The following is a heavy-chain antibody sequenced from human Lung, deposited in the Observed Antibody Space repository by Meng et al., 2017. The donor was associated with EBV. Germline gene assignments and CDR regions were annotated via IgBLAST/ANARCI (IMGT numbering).Heavy chain of an antibody. CDR1: GFTFSSYW. CDR2: INEHGSIT. D-gene: IGHD2/OR15-2a*01. J-gene: IGHJ4*02. CDR3: ARDLVGEYDF. V-gene: IGHV3-74*03. Sequence: EGDLWAAGGLLVQPGGSLRRSCAASGFTFSSYWMLWVRQAPGKGPVWVSRINEHGSITTYADSVNGRFTISRDNDKDKLYLQMNSLRDEDTAIYYCARDLVGEYDFWGQGTLVTVSS.